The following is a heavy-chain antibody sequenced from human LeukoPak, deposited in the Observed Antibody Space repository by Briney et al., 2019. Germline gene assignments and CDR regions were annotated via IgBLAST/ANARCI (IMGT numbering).Heavy chain of an antibody. J-gene: IGHJ4*02. CDR3: ARDREHSYDSDFGH. Sequence: PSETLSLPCTVSGGYIHTYYWAWIRQPAGKGLEWVGRANVGGHRDHNPSLKSRVSMSIDESANQFSLNLMSVTAADTAVYYCARDREHSYDSDFGHWGQGILVTVSA. CDR1: GGYIHTYY. D-gene: IGHD3-16*01. CDR2: ANVGGHR. V-gene: IGHV4-4*07.